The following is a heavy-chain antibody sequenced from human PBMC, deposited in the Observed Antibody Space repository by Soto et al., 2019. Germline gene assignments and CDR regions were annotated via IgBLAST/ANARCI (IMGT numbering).Heavy chain of an antibody. CDR3: ARDLGSGYDPGDY. Sequence: QVQLVQSGAEVMKPGASVKVSCKISGDSFSASSISWVRQAPGQGLEWMGGIIPIFGTTNYAQRFLGRVTITADKSTSTVYMELDSLKSEDTAVYYCARDLGSGYDPGDYWGQGTLVTVSS. J-gene: IGHJ4*02. D-gene: IGHD5-12*01. CDR1: GDSFSASS. CDR2: IIPIFGTT. V-gene: IGHV1-69*14.